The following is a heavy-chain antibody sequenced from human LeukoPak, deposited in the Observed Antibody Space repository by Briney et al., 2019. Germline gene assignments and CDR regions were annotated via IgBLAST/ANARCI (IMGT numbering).Heavy chain of an antibody. V-gene: IGHV4-31*03. D-gene: IGHD1-1*01. J-gene: IGHJ4*02. CDR3: ATAAQNWNNAPYFDF. Sequence: KPSETLSLTCTVSGGSISSSSYYWGWIRQHPGEGLEWIGYIYYSGTTYYNPSLKSRLTISLDTSKNQFSLKLTSVTAADTAVYYCATAAQNWNNAPYFDFWGQETLVTVSS. CDR1: GGSISSSSYY. CDR2: IYYSGTT.